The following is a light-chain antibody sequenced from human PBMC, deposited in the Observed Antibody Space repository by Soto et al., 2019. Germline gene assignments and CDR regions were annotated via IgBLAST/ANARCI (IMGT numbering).Light chain of an antibody. J-gene: IGKJ3*01. V-gene: IGKV1-39*01. Sequence: DIQMTQSPSSLSASVGDRVTVTCRAGQSISRYLNWYQQRPGKAPNLLIYSASSLQTGVPSRFSGSGSGTDFTLTITNLQPADFATYYCQPSYNGPFTFGPGTKVDL. CDR1: QSISRY. CDR3: QPSYNGPFT. CDR2: SAS.